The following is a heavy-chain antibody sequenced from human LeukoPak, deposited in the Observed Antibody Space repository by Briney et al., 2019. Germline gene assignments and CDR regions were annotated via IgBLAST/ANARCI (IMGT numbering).Heavy chain of an antibody. J-gene: IGHJ3*02. CDR3: ARPHNNSLDNAFDI. D-gene: IGHD1/OR15-1a*01. CDR1: GFTFSSYS. Sequence: PGGSLRLSCAASGFTFSSYSMNWVRQAPGKGLEWVSYISSSSSTIYYADSVKGRFTISRDNAKNSLYLQMNSLRAEDTAVYYCARPHNNSLDNAFDIWGQGTRVTVSS. V-gene: IGHV3-48*01. CDR2: ISSSSSTI.